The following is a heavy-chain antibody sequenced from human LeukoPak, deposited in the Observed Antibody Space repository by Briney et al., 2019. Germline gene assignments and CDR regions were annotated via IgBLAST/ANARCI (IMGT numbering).Heavy chain of an antibody. CDR1: GFTFSSYS. D-gene: IGHD3-22*01. J-gene: IGHJ3*02. Sequence: GGSLRLSCAASGFTFSSYSMNWVRQAPGKGLEWVSSISSSSSYIYYADSVKGRFTISRDNAKNSLYLQMNSLRAEDTAVYYCARALVESITMTVVVTKENADAFDIWGQGTMVTVSS. CDR2: ISSSSSYI. V-gene: IGHV3-21*01. CDR3: ARALVESITMTVVVTKENADAFDI.